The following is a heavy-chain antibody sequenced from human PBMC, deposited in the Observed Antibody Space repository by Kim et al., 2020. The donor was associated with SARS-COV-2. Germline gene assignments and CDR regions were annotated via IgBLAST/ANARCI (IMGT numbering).Heavy chain of an antibody. D-gene: IGHD3-10*01. J-gene: IGHJ4*02. CDR1: GFTFSSYV. CDR3: ASVGGLGTFLTVSGH. CDR2: ISGSGGST. Sequence: GGSLRLSCAASGFTFSSYVMSWVRQAPGKGLEWVSAISGSGGSTFYADSVKGRFTISRDNSKNTLYLQLNTLRAEDTAVYYCASVGGLGTFLTVSGHWGQGTLVTVSS. V-gene: IGHV3-23*01.